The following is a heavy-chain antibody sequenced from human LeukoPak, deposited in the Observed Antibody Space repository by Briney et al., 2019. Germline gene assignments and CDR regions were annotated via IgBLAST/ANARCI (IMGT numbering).Heavy chain of an antibody. CDR1: GFTFDDYA. D-gene: IGHD3-10*01. J-gene: IGHJ3*02. Sequence: PRGSLRLSCAASGFTFDDYAMSWVRQVPGKWLEWVSSINWSGSITYYTDSVKGRFTISRDNAKNSLYLQMNNLRAEETALYHCVREGFGAFDIWGQGTMVTVSS. CDR2: INWSGSIT. CDR3: VREGFGAFDI. V-gene: IGHV3-20*01.